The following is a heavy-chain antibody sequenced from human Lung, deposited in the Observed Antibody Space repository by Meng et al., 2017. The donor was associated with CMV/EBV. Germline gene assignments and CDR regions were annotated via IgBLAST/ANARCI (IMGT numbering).Heavy chain of an antibody. D-gene: IGHD6-19*01. J-gene: IGHJ4*02. V-gene: IGHV4-4*02. Sequence: QMQLEASGPGLVEPLGTLSLTCAVSGGSISISTWWSWVRQPPGKGLEWIGEVYHSGGTNYNPSLRGRVTISLDKSKNQFSLTLRSVTAADTAVYYCARDPYATGWAGWGQGTLVTVSS. CDR1: GGSISISTW. CDR3: ARDPYATGWAG. CDR2: VYHSGGT.